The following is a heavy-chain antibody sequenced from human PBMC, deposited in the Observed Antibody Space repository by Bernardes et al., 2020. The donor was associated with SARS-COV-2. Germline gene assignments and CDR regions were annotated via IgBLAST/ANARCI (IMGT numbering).Heavy chain of an antibody. CDR1: GDSISRGGHY. J-gene: IGHJ4*02. CDR3: ARTPMAHFDY. V-gene: IGHV4-31*03. CDR2: IFYSGIT. Sequence: SETLSLTCTVSGDSISRGGHYWSWIRQHPGKGLEWIGYIFYSGITYYNPSLKSRVTISMDTSKNNFSLKLTSVTAADTAVYFCARTPMAHFDYWGQGALVTVSS. D-gene: IGHD5-18*01.